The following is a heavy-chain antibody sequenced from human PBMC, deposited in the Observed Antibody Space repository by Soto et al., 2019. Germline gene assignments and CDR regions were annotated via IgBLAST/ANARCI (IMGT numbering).Heavy chain of an antibody. CDR2: IYYSGST. J-gene: IGHJ6*02. CDR3: ASMRCSSTSCYYYYGMDV. Sequence: SETLSLTCTVSGGSISSGGYYWSRIRQHPGKGLEWIGYIYYSGSTYYNPSLKSRVTISVDTSKNQFSLKLSSVTAADTAVYYCASMRCSSTSCYYYYGMDVWGQGTTVTV. V-gene: IGHV4-31*03. CDR1: GGSISSGGYY. D-gene: IGHD2-2*01.